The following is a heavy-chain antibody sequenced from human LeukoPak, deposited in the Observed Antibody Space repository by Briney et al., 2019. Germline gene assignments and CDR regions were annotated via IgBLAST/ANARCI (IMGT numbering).Heavy chain of an antibody. Sequence: GECLKLSCEGPRYSFDSYAMTWVRQAPGKGLEWVSSINGGGDITYYAESVKGRFTVSRDNSKNPLSLQMNSLGPEDPAVFYCSKRYGDSTGWFFDYWGQGTLVTVSS. V-gene: IGHV3-23*01. D-gene: IGHD6-13*01. J-gene: IGHJ4*02. CDR3: SKRYGDSTGWFFDY. CDR1: RYSFDSYA. CDR2: INGGGDIT.